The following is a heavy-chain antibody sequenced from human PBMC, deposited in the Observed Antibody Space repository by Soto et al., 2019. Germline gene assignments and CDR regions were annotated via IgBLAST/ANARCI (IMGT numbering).Heavy chain of an antibody. CDR1: GGSISSYY. Sequence: PSETLSLTCTVSGGSISSYYWSWIRQPPGKGLEWIGYIYYSGSTNYNPSLKSRVTISVDTSKNQFSLNLSSVTAADTAVYYCARASGSWVVVTEFDYWGQGTLVTVSS. CDR2: IYYSGST. J-gene: IGHJ4*02. D-gene: IGHD2-21*02. V-gene: IGHV4-59*01. CDR3: ARASGSWVVVTEFDY.